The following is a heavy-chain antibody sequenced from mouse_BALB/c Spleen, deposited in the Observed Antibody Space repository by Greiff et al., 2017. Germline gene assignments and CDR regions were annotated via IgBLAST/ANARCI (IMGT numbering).Heavy chain of an antibody. CDR2: ISNGGGST. Sequence: EVLLVESGGGLVQPGGSLKLSCAASGFTFSSYTMSWVRQTPEKRLEWVAYISNGGGSTYYPDTVKGRFTISRDNAKNTLYLQMSSLKSEDTAMYYCARQKDSSGFAWFAYWGQGTLVTVSA. CDR3: ARQKDSSGFAWFAY. CDR1: GFTFSSYT. J-gene: IGHJ3*01. D-gene: IGHD3-2*01. V-gene: IGHV5-12-2*01.